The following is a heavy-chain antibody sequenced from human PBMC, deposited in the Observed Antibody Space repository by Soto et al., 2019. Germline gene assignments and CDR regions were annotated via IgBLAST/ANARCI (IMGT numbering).Heavy chain of an antibody. V-gene: IGHV1-69*02. D-gene: IGHD4-17*01. CDR3: ARGSTVALGGSAFDI. Sequence: QVQLVQSGAEVKKPGSSMKVSCKASGGTFSSYTISWVRQAPGQGLEWMGRIIPILGIANYAQKFQGRVTIXXDXSXXTAYMELSSLRSEDTAVYYCARGSTVALGGSAFDIWGQGTMVTVSS. CDR1: GGTFSSYT. J-gene: IGHJ3*02. CDR2: IIPILGIA.